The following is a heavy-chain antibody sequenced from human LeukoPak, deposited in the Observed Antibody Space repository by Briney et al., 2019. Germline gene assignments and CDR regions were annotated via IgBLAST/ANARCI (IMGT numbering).Heavy chain of an antibody. V-gene: IGHV4-39*02. J-gene: IGHJ5*02. CDR2: IYYSGST. D-gene: IGHD3-16*02. CDR1: GGSISTGNYY. CDR3: ARASAKGYDYVWGSYRYNDWFDP. Sequence: SETLSLTCTVSGGSISTGNYYWGWIRQPPGKGLEWIGSIYYSGSTFDNPSLKSRVTMSVDTSKNHFSMRLNSVTAADTAVYYCARASAKGYDYVWGSYRYNDWFDPWGQGTLVTVSS.